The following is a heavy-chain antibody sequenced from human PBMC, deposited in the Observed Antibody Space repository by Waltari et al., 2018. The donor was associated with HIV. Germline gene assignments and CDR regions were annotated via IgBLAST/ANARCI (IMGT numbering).Heavy chain of an antibody. CDR3: ATKPPTDY. J-gene: IGHJ4*02. CDR2: IKQDGSEK. V-gene: IGHV3-7*01. Sequence: EVQLVESGGGLVQPGGSLRLSCAVAGFSFSSHWMTWVRQAPGKGLEWVANIKQDGSEKYYVDSVRGRFTISRDNAENSLYLQMSSLRPEDTAVYYCATKPPTDYWGQGTLVTVSS. CDR1: GFSFSSHW.